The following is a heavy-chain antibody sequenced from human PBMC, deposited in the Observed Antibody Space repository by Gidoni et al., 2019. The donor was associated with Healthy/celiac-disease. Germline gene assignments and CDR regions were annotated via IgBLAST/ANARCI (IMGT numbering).Heavy chain of an antibody. Sequence: EVQLVESGGGLVKPGGSLRLSCAASGFPFSNAWMSWVRQAPGKGLEWVGSIKSKTDGGTTDYAAPVKGRFTISRDDSKNTLYLQMNSLKTEDTAVYYCTTDLSYDSSGYSHWGQGTLVTVSS. J-gene: IGHJ4*02. D-gene: IGHD3-22*01. CDR2: IKSKTDGGTT. CDR1: GFPFSNAW. CDR3: TTDLSYDSSGYSH. V-gene: IGHV3-15*01.